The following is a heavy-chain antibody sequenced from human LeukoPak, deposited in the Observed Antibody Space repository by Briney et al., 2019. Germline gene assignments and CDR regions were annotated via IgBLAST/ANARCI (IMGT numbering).Heavy chain of an antibody. J-gene: IGHJ4*02. V-gene: IGHV3-7*01. CDR3: ARDMITFGGVIVPFDY. Sequence: GGSLRLSCAASGFTFSSYAMHWVRQAPGKGLEWVANIKQDGSEKYYVDSVKGRFTISRDNAKNSLYLQMNSLRAEDTAVYYCARDMITFGGVIVPFDYWGQGTLITVSS. CDR1: GFTFSSYA. D-gene: IGHD3-16*02. CDR2: IKQDGSEK.